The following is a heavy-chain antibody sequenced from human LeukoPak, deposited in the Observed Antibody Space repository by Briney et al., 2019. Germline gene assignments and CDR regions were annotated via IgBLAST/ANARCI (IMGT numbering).Heavy chain of an antibody. CDR3: ARSLMVRPLDAGFDY. CDR2: IRYYGREI. V-gene: IGHV3-30*02. J-gene: IGHJ4*02. D-gene: IGHD3-10*01. CDR1: GFTFSNYG. Sequence: PGGSRRLSCAASGFTFSNYGMHWVRQAPGKGLEGVAFIRYYGREIYYVDCVQGRFHISRDNSKDPLFLQMNSLRAEDKGVYYCARSLMVRPLDAGFDYWGQGNLVTVS.